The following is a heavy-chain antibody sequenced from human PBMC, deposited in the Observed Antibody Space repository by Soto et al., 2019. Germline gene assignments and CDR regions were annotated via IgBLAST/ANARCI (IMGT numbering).Heavy chain of an antibody. V-gene: IGHV3-23*01. CDR3: AKVSSSWYAGFFDL. D-gene: IGHD6-13*01. CDR2: LSDSGGSI. CDR1: GFTFSRHA. Sequence: EVQLLESGGGLVQPGGSLRLSCTASGFTFSRHAMTCVRQAPGKGLEWVSGLSDSGGSIYSADAVKGRFTISRDNSMNTLYLQMNTLSAEDTAIYCCAKVSSSWYAGFFDLWGQGTLVTVSS. J-gene: IGHJ4*02.